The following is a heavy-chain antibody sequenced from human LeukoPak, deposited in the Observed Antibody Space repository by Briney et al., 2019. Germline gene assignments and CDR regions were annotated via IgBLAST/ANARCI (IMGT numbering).Heavy chain of an antibody. J-gene: IGHJ6*02. Sequence: GGTVSFTCEPSGSTIGNAEMSWVRQAPGKGLEWVSAISGGGGGNTYYADSVKGRFTVSRDNSKNTLFLEMNRLRAEDTAVYYCARAVTAGAYFFSFWGQGDSVTVSS. CDR2: ISGGGGGNT. V-gene: IGHV3-23*01. D-gene: IGHD6-19*01. CDR3: ARAVTAGAYFFSF. CDR1: GSTIGNAE.